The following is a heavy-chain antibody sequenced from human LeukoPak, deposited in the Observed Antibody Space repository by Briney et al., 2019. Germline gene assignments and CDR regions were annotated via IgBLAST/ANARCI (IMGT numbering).Heavy chain of an antibody. CDR3: ARGGAYSSSWYVNNFYYYGMDV. Sequence: GALRLSCAASGFTFSSYSMNWVRQAPGKGLEWVSSISSSSSYIYYADSVKGRFTISRDNAKNSLYLQMNSLRAEDTAVYYCARGGAYSSSWYVNNFYYYGMDVWGQGTTVTVSS. CDR1: GFTFSSYS. V-gene: IGHV3-21*01. J-gene: IGHJ6*02. CDR2: ISSSSSYI. D-gene: IGHD6-13*01.